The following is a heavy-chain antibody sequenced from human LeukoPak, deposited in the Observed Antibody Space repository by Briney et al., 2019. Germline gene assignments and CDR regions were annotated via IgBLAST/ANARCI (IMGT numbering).Heavy chain of an antibody. V-gene: IGHV1-18*01. J-gene: IGHJ3*02. CDR3: AREFPYDSSGYYYVDAFDI. D-gene: IGHD3-22*01. Sequence: ASVKVSCKASGYTFTSYGISWMRQAPGQGLEWMGWISAYNGNTNYAQKLQGRVTMTTDTSTSTAYMELRSLRSDDTAVYYCAREFPYDSSGYYYVDAFDIWGQGTMVTVSS. CDR2: ISAYNGNT. CDR1: GYTFTSYG.